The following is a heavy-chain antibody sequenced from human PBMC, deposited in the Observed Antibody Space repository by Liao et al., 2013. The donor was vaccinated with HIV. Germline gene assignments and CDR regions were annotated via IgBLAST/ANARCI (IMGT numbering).Heavy chain of an antibody. CDR1: GGSINPYY. D-gene: IGHD2-15*01. Sequence: QLQLQESGPGLVKPSETLSLTCTVSGGSINPYYWSWIRKSAGKGLEWIGRIYGSGSTDYNPSLKSRVAMSLDTSDNHFSLTLRSATAADTAVYYCARGGRRALLGGFPQRYWGQGTLVTVSS. V-gene: IGHV4-4*07. J-gene: IGHJ4*02. CDR2: IYGSGST. CDR3: ARGGRRALLGGFPQRY.